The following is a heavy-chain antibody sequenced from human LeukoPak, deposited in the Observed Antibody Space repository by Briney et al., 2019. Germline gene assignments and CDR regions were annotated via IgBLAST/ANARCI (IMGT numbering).Heavy chain of an antibody. V-gene: IGHV3-48*02. Sequence: GGSLRLSCAASGFTFSSYSMNWVRQAPGKGLEWVSYIDSSSSTIYYADSVKGRFTISRDNAKNSLYLQMNSLRDEDTAVYYCAKDSYSSGWFEPNYFDYWGQGTLVTVSS. CDR1: GFTFSSYS. D-gene: IGHD6-19*01. J-gene: IGHJ4*02. CDR3: AKDSYSSGWFEPNYFDY. CDR2: IDSSSSTI.